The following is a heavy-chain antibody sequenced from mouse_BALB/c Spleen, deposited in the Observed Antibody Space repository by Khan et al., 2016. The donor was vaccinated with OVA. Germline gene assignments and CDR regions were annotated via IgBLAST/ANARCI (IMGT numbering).Heavy chain of an antibody. CDR1: GYTSPSYW. J-gene: IGHJ4*01. CDR2: VSPGSGSP. D-gene: IGHD1-1*01. Sequence: DLVKPGASVKLSCKASGYTSPSYWINWIKQRPGQGLEWIGRVSPGSGSPYYNEIFKGKATVTVDKSSSTAYIQLNSLSSEDSAVYFCTRSKYYGNSLCAMDYWGQGASVTVSS. CDR3: TRSKYYGNSLCAMDY. V-gene: IGHV1S41*01.